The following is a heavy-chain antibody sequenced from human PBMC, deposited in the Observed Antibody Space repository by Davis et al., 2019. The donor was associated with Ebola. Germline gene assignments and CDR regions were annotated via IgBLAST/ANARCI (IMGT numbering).Heavy chain of an antibody. CDR3: AGDRGGDYSFDY. V-gene: IGHV1-3*01. Sequence: ASVTVSCKAARYTYTSYAMHGVRQAPGQRLAGMGWINAGNGNTKYSQKFQGRVTITRDTSASTAYMELSSLRSEDTSVYYCAGDRGGDYSFDYWGQGTLVTVSS. D-gene: IGHD3-10*01. J-gene: IGHJ4*02. CDR1: RYTYTSYA. CDR2: INAGNGNT.